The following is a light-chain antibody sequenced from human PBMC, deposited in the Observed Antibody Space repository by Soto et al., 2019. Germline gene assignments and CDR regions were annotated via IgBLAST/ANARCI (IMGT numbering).Light chain of an antibody. CDR3: QQYGSSGT. J-gene: IGKJ1*01. Sequence: EIILTHSPYTLSLSPGERATLSCRASQTGDSQYLAWYQQRPGQAPRLLIYGASNRATGIPDRFSGSGSGTDFTLTISRLEPEDFAVYYCQQYGSSGTFGQGTKVDIK. V-gene: IGKV3-20*01. CDR1: QTGDSQY. CDR2: GAS.